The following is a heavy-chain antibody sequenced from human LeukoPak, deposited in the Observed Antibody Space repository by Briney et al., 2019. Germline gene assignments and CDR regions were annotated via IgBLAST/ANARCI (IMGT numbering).Heavy chain of an antibody. Sequence: PGGSLRLSCAASGFSFSSYGMHWVRQAPGKGLEWVAVISYDGSNKYYVDSGKGRFTISRDNSKNTLHLQMNSLRAEDTAVYYCAKDLTVYSNYVNSEYFYGMDVWGQGTTVTVSS. J-gene: IGHJ6*02. CDR3: AKDLTVYSNYVNSEYFYGMDV. CDR1: GFSFSSYG. D-gene: IGHD4-11*01. V-gene: IGHV3-30*18. CDR2: ISYDGSNK.